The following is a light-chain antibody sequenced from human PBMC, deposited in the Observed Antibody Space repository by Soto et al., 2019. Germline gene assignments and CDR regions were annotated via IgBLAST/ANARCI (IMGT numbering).Light chain of an antibody. V-gene: IGKV1-5*01. CDR2: GAS. Sequence: DIQMTQSPSTLSASVGDRVTNTCRASHNIYSRLAWYQQKPGKAPRLLIHGASTLESGVPSRFSGRGSGTEFTLSISSLQPDDFATYYCQQYNYYWTFGQGTKVDIK. CDR3: QQYNYYWT. J-gene: IGKJ1*01. CDR1: HNIYSR.